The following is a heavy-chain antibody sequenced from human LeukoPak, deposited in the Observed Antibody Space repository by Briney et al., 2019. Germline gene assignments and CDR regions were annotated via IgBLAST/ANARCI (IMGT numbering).Heavy chain of an antibody. V-gene: IGHV1-18*01. CDR1: GYTFTSYG. J-gene: IGHJ5*02. CDR3: AREYCSGGSCYYNWFDP. CDR2: ISAYNGNT. D-gene: IGHD2-15*01. Sequence: ASVKVSCKASGYTFTSYGISWVRQAPGQGLEWMGWISAYNGNTNYAQKLQGRVTMTTDTSTSTAYMELRSLRSDDTAVYYCAREYCSGGSCYYNWFDPWGQGTLVTVSS.